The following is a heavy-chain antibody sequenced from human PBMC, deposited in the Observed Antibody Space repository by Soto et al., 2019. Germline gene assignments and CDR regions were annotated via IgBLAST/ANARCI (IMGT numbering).Heavy chain of an antibody. CDR2: IYYSGST. V-gene: IGHV4-59*01. Sequence: SETLSLTCTVSGGSISSYYWNWIRQPPGKGLEWIGYIYYSGSTNYNPSLKSRVTISVDTSKNQFSLKLSSVTAADTAVYYCARVVVATIMAAHSHYFDYWGQGTLVTVSS. J-gene: IGHJ4*02. CDR3: ARVVVATIMAAHSHYFDY. CDR1: GGSISSYY. D-gene: IGHD5-12*01.